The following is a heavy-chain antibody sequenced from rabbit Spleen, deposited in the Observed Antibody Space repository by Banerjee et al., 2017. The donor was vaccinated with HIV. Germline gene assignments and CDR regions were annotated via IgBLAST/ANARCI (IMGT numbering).Heavy chain of an antibody. J-gene: IGHJ4*01. CDR2: IYTGNSVNT. D-gene: IGHD6-1*01. Sequence: QSLEESGGDLVKPGASLTLTCTASGFSLTRSDYMCWVRQAPGKGLEWIGCIYTGNSVNTFYASWAKGRFTITRSTSLNTVTLQLTSLTAADTATYFCARDDGSYDYIDGYFNLWGQGTLVTVS. CDR3: ARDDGSYDYIDGYFNL. V-gene: IGHV1S40*01. CDR1: GFSLTRSDY.